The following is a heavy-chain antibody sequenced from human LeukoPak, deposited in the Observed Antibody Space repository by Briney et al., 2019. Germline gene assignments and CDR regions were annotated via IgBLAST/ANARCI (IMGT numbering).Heavy chain of an antibody. Sequence: SGTLSLTCTVSGGSISSYYWSWIRQPPGKGLEWIGYIYYSGSTNYNPSLKSRVTISVDTSKNQFSLKLSSVTAADTAVYYCARGSLDYYGSGSYYNALGAFDIWGQGTMVTVSS. V-gene: IGHV4-59*01. D-gene: IGHD3-10*01. CDR2: IYYSGST. CDR3: ARGSLDYYGSGSYYNALGAFDI. CDR1: GGSISSYY. J-gene: IGHJ3*02.